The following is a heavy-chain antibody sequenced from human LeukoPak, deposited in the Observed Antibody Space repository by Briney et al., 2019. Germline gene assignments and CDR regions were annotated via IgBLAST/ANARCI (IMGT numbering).Heavy chain of an antibody. Sequence: GRSLRLSCAASGFSFSNYGMHWVRQAPGKGLEWVAFIRYDDSNKYYADSVKGRFTISRDNSKNTLYLQMNSLRAEDTALYYCARATGPFDYWGQGTLVTVSS. CDR1: GFSFSNYG. J-gene: IGHJ4*02. CDR2: IRYDDSNK. CDR3: ARATGPFDY. V-gene: IGHV3-33*01.